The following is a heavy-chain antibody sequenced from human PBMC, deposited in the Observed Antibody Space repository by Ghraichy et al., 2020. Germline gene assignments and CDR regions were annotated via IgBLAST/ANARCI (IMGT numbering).Heavy chain of an antibody. CDR1: GFTFSNYS. J-gene: IGHJ4*02. Sequence: GGSLRLSCAASGFTFSNYSMNWVRQAPGKRLEWVSYISYSSSTVYYADSVKGRFTISRDNAKNSLYLQMNSLRAEDAAVYYCARDPPGIAVAGSGYFYDSSGYHLDYWGQGTLVTVSS. CDR3: ARDPPGIAVAGSGYFYDSSGYHLDY. V-gene: IGHV3-48*01. CDR2: ISYSSSTV. D-gene: IGHD3-22*01.